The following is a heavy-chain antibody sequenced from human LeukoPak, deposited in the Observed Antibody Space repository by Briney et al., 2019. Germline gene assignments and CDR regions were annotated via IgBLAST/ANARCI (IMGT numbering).Heavy chain of an antibody. Sequence: GGSLRLSCAASGFTFSNYWMHWVRQAPGKGLVWVSRINTDGSRITYADSVKGRFTISRDNAMNTVYRQMNSLRAEDTAVYYCARVLSGSWVWFDPWGQGTLVTVSS. D-gene: IGHD3-22*01. CDR1: GFTFSNYW. J-gene: IGHJ5*02. CDR3: ARVLSGSWVWFDP. CDR2: INTDGSRI. V-gene: IGHV3-74*01.